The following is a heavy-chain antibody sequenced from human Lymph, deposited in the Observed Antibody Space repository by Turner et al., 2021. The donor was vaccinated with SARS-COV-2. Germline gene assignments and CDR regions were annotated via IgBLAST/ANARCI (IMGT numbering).Heavy chain of an antibody. J-gene: IGHJ4*02. CDR1: GFTCSSYA. CDR2: ISVSGGST. CDR3: AKVQGILTGYIDY. D-gene: IGHD3-9*01. Sequence: EVELLEPGGGWVQRGGSWRPACAASGFTCSSYAMSWVRQAPGKGLEWVSSISVSGGSTYYPDSVKGRFTISRDNSKNTLYLQMNSLRAEDTAVYYCAKVQGILTGYIDYWGQGNLVTVSS. V-gene: IGHV3-23*01.